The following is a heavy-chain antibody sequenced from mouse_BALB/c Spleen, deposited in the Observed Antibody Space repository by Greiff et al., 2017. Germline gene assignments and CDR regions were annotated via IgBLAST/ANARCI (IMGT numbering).Heavy chain of an antibody. CDR1: GFSLTSYG. V-gene: IGHV2-2*02. CDR2: IWSGGST. CDR3: DRKGAYYRYDWYFDV. J-gene: IGHJ1*01. Sequence: QVQLQQSGPGLVQPSQSLSITCTVSGFSLTSYGVHWVRQSPGKGLEWLGVIWSGGSTDYNAAFISRLSISKDNSKSQVFFKMNSLQANDTAIYYWDRKGAYYRYDWYFDVWGAGTTVTVSS. D-gene: IGHD2-14*01.